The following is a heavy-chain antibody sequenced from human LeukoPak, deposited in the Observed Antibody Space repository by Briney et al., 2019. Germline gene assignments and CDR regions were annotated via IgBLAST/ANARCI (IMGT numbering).Heavy chain of an antibody. V-gene: IGHV1-46*01. CDR1: GYTFTSYY. CDR2: INPSGGST. Sequence: GASVKVSCKASGYTFTSYYMHWVRQAPGQGLMWMGIINPSGGSTNYAQKFQGRVTMTRDTSTSTVYMELSSLRSEDTAVYYCAGVTWPYSSSPSGYIAFDIWGQGTMVTVSS. D-gene: IGHD6-6*01. J-gene: IGHJ3*02. CDR3: AGVTWPYSSSPSGYIAFDI.